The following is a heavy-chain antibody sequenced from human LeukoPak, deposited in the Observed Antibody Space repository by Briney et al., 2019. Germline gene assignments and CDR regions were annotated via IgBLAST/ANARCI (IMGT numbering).Heavy chain of an antibody. CDR2: ISAYNGNT. V-gene: IGHV1-18*01. CDR1: GYTFTSYG. CDR3: ARGHFAYCGGDCLAYFDY. D-gene: IGHD2-21*01. J-gene: IGHJ4*02. Sequence: GASVKVSCKASGYTFTSYGISWVRQAPGQGLEWMGWISAYNGNTNYAQKLQGRVTMTTDTSTSTAYMELRSLRSDDTAVYYCARGHFAYCGGDCLAYFDYWGQGTLVTVSS.